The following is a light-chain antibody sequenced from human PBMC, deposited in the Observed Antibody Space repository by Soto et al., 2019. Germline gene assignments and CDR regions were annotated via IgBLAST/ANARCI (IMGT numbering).Light chain of an antibody. Sequence: EIVLTQSPGTLSLSPGERATLSCKASQRVSSSFLAWYQQKPGQAPRLLIYGASSRATGIPDRFSGSGSGTDFTLTISRLEPEDLGVYYCPQFGSSPRTFGKGTKVEIK. CDR2: GAS. J-gene: IGKJ1*01. CDR1: QRVSSSF. V-gene: IGKV3-20*01. CDR3: PQFGSSPRT.